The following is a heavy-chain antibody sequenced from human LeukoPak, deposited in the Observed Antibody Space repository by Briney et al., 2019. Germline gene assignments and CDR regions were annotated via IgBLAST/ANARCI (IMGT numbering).Heavy chain of an antibody. CDR1: GFTFSSYA. J-gene: IGHJ5*02. CDR3: AKDSETLWFGELLRGRNWFDP. CDR2: ISYDGSNK. Sequence: GRSLRLSCAASGFTFSSYAMHWVRQAPGKGLEWVAVISYDGSNKYYADSVKGRFTISRDNSKNTLYLQMNSLRAEDTAVYYCAKDSETLWFGELLRGRNWFDPWGQGTLVTVSS. D-gene: IGHD3-10*01. V-gene: IGHV3-30-3*01.